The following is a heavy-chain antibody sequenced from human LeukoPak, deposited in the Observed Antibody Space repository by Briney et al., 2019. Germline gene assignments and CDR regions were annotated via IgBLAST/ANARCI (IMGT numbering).Heavy chain of an antibody. CDR3: ARSVSGGLECDS. J-gene: IGHJ4*02. CDR1: GGSFSGHY. V-gene: IGHV4-34*01. CDR2: INHNGIT. D-gene: IGHD3-16*01. Sequence: PSETLSLTCAVYGGSFSGHYWTWIRQPPGKGLEWSGEINHNGITNYNPSLKSRVTISVDTSKNQFSLELRSVTAADTAVYYCARSVSGGLECDSWAQGSLVTVSS.